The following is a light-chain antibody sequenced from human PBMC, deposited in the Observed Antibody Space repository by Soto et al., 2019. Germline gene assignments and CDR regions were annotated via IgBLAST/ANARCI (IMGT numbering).Light chain of an antibody. CDR3: QQYNSYSPT. CDR1: QGISSW. Sequence: DIQLTQSPSFLSASVGDRVTITCRASQGISSWLAWYQQEPGKAPKLLIHKASSLQSGVPSRFSGSGSGTDFTLTISSLHPDDFATYYCQQYNSYSPTFGQGTKVDIK. CDR2: KAS. J-gene: IGKJ1*01. V-gene: IGKV1-5*03.